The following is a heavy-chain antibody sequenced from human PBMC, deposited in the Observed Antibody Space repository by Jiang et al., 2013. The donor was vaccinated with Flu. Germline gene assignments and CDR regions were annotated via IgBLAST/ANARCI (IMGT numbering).Heavy chain of an antibody. CDR1: GYTFTSYA. V-gene: IGHV1-3*01. Sequence: SGAEVKKPGASVKVSCKASGYTFTSYAMHWVRQAPGQRLEWMGWINAGNGNTKYSQKFQGRVTITRDTSASTAYMELSSLRSEDTAVYYCAIEGDSSGWYGYWGQGTLVTVSS. J-gene: IGHJ4*02. CDR3: AIEGDSSGWYGY. D-gene: IGHD6-19*01. CDR2: INAGNGNT.